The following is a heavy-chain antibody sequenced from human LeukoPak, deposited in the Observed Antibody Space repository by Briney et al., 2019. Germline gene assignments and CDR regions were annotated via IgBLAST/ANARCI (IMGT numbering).Heavy chain of an antibody. J-gene: IGHJ4*02. CDR1: GYSISSGYY. Sequence: SETLSLTCTVSGYSISSGYYWGWIRQPPGKGLEWIGSIYHSGRTFYNPSLKSRATISVDTSKNQFSLKLTSVTAADTAVYYCAREVLLLRYFDWLSIDYWGQGTLVAVSS. CDR3: AREVLLLRYFDWLSIDY. CDR2: IYHSGRT. D-gene: IGHD3-9*01. V-gene: IGHV4-38-2*02.